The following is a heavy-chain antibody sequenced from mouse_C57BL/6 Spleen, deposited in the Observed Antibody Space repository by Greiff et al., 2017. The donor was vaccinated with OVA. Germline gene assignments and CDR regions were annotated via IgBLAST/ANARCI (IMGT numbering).Heavy chain of an antibody. Sequence: QVQLQQSGAELVRPGASVTLSCKASGYTFTDYYINWVKQRPGQGLEWIARIYPGSGNTYYNEKFKGKATLTAEKSSSTAYMQLSSLTSEDSAVYFCAKNWDSSYWGQGTLVTVSA. D-gene: IGHD4-1*01. CDR2: IYPGSGNT. J-gene: IGHJ3*01. CDR1: GYTFTDYY. V-gene: IGHV1-76*01. CDR3: AKNWDSSY.